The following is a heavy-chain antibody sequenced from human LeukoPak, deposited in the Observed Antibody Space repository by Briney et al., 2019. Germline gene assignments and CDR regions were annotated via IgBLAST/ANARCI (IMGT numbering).Heavy chain of an antibody. D-gene: IGHD4-17*01. V-gene: IGHV3-23*01. J-gene: IGHJ3*02. CDR2: ISGSGGST. CDR1: GFTFSSYA. CDR3: ATSIGPYGEAFDI. Sequence: AGGSLRLSCAASGFTFSSYAMSWVRQAPGKGLEWVSAISGSGGSTYYADSVKGRFTISRDNSKNTLYLQMNSLRAEDTAVYYCATSIGPYGEAFDIWGQGTMATVSS.